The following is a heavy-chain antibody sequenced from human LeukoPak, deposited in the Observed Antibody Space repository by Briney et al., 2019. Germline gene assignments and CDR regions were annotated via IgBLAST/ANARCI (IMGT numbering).Heavy chain of an antibody. D-gene: IGHD3/OR15-3a*01. CDR3: ARDDGQGYYGMDV. Sequence: SETLSLTCTVSGGSISSYYWSWIRQPPGKGLEWIGYIYYSGSTNYNPSLKSRVTISVDTSKNQFSLKLSSVTAADTAVYYCARDDGQGYYGMDVWGQGTTVTVSS. CDR2: IYYSGST. CDR1: GGSISSYY. J-gene: IGHJ6*02. V-gene: IGHV4-59*01.